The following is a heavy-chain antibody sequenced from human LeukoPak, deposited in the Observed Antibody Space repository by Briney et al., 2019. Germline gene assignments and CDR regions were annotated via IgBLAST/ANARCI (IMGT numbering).Heavy chain of an antibody. V-gene: IGHV4-59*12. CDR2: IYYSGST. J-gene: IGHJ5*02. CDR3: AREDDGITIFGVVKNWFDP. CDR1: GGSISSYY. D-gene: IGHD3-3*01. Sequence: SETLSLTCTVSGGSISSYYWSWIRQPPGKGLEWIGSIYYSGSTYYNPSLKSRVTISVDTSKNQFSLKLSSVTAADTAVYYCAREDDGITIFGVVKNWFDPWGQGTLVTVSS.